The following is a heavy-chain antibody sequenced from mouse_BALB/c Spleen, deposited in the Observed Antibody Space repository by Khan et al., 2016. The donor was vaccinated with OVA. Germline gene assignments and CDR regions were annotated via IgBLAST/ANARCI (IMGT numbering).Heavy chain of an antibody. CDR2: INPTSGYT. CDR1: GYTFTTYW. J-gene: IGHJ2*01. CDR3: TRDRIDD. V-gene: IGHV1-7*01. Sequence: VQLQQSGAELAKPGASVKMSCKASGYTFTTYWMHWVKQRPGQGLEWIGYINPTSGYTAYNEKFKDRATLSADKSSSTAYMQLRSLTSEDSAVKYCTRDRIDDWGQGTTLTVSS.